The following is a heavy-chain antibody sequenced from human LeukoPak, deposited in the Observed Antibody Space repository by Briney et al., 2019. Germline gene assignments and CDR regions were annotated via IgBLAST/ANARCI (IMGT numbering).Heavy chain of an antibody. D-gene: IGHD6-6*01. J-gene: IGHJ4*02. Sequence: ASVKVSCKASGGTFSSYTISWVRQAPGQGLEWMGRIIPILGIANYAQKFQGRVTITADNSTSTAYMELSSLRSEDTAVYYCAAYIAARPFDYWGQGTLVTVSS. CDR1: GGTFSSYT. V-gene: IGHV1-69*02. CDR2: IIPILGIA. CDR3: AAYIAARPFDY.